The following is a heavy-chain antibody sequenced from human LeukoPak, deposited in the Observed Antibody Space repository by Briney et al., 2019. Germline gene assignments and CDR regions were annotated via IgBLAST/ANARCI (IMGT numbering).Heavy chain of an antibody. CDR1: GYTFTGYY. CDR2: INPNIGDT. Sequence: ASVKVSCTASGYTFTGYYMHWVRQAPGQGLEWMGWINPNIGDTNYAQKFQGRVTMTRDTSISTAHMELSRLRFDDTAVYYCARIKSSRWYDFWGQGTLVTVSS. D-gene: IGHD6-13*01. V-gene: IGHV1-2*02. CDR3: ARIKSSRWYDF. J-gene: IGHJ4*02.